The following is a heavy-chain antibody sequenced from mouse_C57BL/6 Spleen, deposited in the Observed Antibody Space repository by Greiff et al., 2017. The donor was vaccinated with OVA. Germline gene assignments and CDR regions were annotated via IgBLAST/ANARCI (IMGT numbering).Heavy chain of an antibody. CDR1: GYAFSSSW. CDR3: ARWATMVTTGFAY. V-gene: IGHV1-82*01. D-gene: IGHD2-2*01. J-gene: IGHJ3*01. Sequence: QVQLQQSGPELVKPGASVKISCKASGYAFSSSWMNWVKQRPGKGLEWIGRIYPGDGDTNYNGKFKGKATLTADKSSSTAYMQLSSLTSEDSAVYFCARWATMVTTGFAYWGQGTLVTVSA. CDR2: IYPGDGDT.